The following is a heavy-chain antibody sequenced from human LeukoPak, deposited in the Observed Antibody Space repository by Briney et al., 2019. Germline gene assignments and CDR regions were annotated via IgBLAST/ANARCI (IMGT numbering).Heavy chain of an antibody. Sequence: GGTLRLTCPTFGFTFNTYAMSWGRQAPGKGVGWGSSIRGGGGSTYYADSVKGRFTISRDKAKNTLYLQMHSLTDEDTALHYCAKDFPGRVLPGYHDPWGQGTLVTVSS. CDR2: IRGGGGST. CDR1: GFTFNTYA. CDR3: AKDFPGRVLPGYHDP. V-gene: IGHV3-23*01. J-gene: IGHJ5*02. D-gene: IGHD3-9*01.